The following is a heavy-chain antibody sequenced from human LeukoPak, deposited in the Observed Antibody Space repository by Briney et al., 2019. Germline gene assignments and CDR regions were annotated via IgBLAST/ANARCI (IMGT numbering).Heavy chain of an antibody. CDR3: AKTGKLYTMIVVVTGVDY. J-gene: IGHJ4*02. CDR1: GFTFSSYA. D-gene: IGHD3-22*01. V-gene: IGHV3-23*01. CDR2: ISGSGGST. Sequence: GGSLRLSCAASGFTFSSYAMSWVRQAPGKGLEWVSAISGSGGSTYYADSVKGRFTISRDNSKNTLYLQMNSLRAEDTAVYYCAKTGKLYTMIVVVTGVDYWGQGTLVTVSS.